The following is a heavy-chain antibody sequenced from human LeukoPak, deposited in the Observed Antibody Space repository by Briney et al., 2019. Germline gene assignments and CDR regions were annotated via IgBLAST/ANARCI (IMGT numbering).Heavy chain of an antibody. CDR1: GFTFSSYE. V-gene: IGHV3-48*03. J-gene: IGHJ6*02. Sequence: GGSLRLSCAASGFTFSSYEMNWVRQAPGKGLEWVSYISSSGSTIYYADSVKGRFTISRDNAKNSLYLQMISLRAEDTAVYYCEREAAYYYGSGSTPGTGMDVWGQGTTVTVSS. CDR3: EREAAYYYGSGSTPGTGMDV. CDR2: ISSSGSTI. D-gene: IGHD3-10*01.